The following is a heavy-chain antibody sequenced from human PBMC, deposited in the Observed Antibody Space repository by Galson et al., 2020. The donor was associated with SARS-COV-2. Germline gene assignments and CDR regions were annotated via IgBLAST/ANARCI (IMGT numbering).Heavy chain of an antibody. CDR1: GYTFTNHF. J-gene: IGHJ4*02. CDR2: ISPSGSNT. Sequence: ASVKVSCKTSGYTFTNHFMHWVRQAPGQGLEWMGIISPSGSNTSYAQKFQGRVTMTTDTSTGTVFMELRGLRSDDSAKYYCARDVHMDYFDYWGKGTIVTVSS. V-gene: IGHV1-46*01. D-gene: IGHD1-1*01. CDR3: ARDVHMDYFDY.